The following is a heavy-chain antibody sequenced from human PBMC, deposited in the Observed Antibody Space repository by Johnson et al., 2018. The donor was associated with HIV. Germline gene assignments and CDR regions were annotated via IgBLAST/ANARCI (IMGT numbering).Heavy chain of an antibody. D-gene: IGHD2-15*01. CDR1: GFTFSDYY. Sequence: QVQLVESGGGLVKPGGSLRLSCVASGFTFSDYYMTWIRQAPGPGLEWVSYISGRGGTIYSADSVQGRFPISRDNARNSLYLQMNSLRVEDTAVYYCARSKDCSGGSCPDAFDIWGQGTMVIVSS. J-gene: IGHJ3*02. CDR2: ISGRGGTI. CDR3: ARSKDCSGGSCPDAFDI. V-gene: IGHV3-11*04.